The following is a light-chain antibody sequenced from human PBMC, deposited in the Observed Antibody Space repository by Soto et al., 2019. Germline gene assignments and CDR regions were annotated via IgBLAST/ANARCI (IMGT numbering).Light chain of an antibody. CDR2: EVS. CDR1: SSDVGAYNL. J-gene: IGLJ1*01. Sequence: QSVLTQPASVSGSPGQSITISCSGTSSDVGAYNLVSWYQQFPGKAPKLMIFEVSQRPSGVSSRFSGSKSSSTASLTISGLQADDEADYYCCSFAGGRNVFGTGTKVTVL. CDR3: CSFAGGRNV. V-gene: IGLV2-23*02.